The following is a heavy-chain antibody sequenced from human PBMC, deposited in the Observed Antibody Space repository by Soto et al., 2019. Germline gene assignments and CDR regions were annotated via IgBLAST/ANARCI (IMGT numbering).Heavy chain of an antibody. CDR3: ASGPNDFWSGYAPPLYGMDV. CDR1: GFTFSSYG. Sequence: GGSLRLSCAASGFTFSSYGMHWVRQAPGKGLEWVAVIWYDGSNKYYADSVKGRFTISRDNSKNTLYLQMNSLRAEDTAVCYCASGPNDFWSGYAPPLYGMDVWGQGTTVTVSS. CDR2: IWYDGSNK. D-gene: IGHD3-3*01. V-gene: IGHV3-33*01. J-gene: IGHJ6*02.